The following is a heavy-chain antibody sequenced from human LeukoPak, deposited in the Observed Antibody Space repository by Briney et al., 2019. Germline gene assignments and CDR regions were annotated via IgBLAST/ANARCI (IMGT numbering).Heavy chain of an antibody. Sequence: GGSLRLSCAASGFTFSDYYVSWIRQAPGKGLEWVSYISSSGSTIYYADSVKGRFTISRDNAKNSLYLQIDSLRAEDTAVYYCARDPYSGSYVDYYYYYYMDAWGKGTTVTISS. D-gene: IGHD6-13*01. J-gene: IGHJ6*03. CDR2: ISSSGSTI. CDR3: ARDPYSGSYVDYYYYYYMDA. CDR1: GFTFSDYY. V-gene: IGHV3-11*04.